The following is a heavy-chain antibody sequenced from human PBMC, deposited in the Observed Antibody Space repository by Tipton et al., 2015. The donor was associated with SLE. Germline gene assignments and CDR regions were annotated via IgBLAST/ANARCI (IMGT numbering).Heavy chain of an antibody. Sequence: GLVKPSETLSLTCSVSGGSISDYFWSWIRQAPGKGPEWIGHMSDSGDTNYNPSLKSRVTISVDTSRSQISLRLNSVTAADTAVYYCAKDFHAFGELGWYFDVWGRGTLVTVSS. V-gene: IGHV4-59*01. CDR2: MSDSGDT. J-gene: IGHJ2*01. CDR3: AKDFHAFGELGWYFDV. CDR1: GGSISDYF. D-gene: IGHD3-10*01.